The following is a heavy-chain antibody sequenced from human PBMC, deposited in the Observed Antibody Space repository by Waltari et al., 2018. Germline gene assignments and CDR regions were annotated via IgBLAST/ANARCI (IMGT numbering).Heavy chain of an antibody. J-gene: IGHJ6*03. CDR1: GFTVSSNY. Sequence: EVQLVETGGGLIQPGGSLRLSCAASGFTVSSNYMSWVRQAPGKGLELVSVIYSGGSTYYADSVKGRFTISRDNSKNTLYLQMNSLRAEDTAVYYCARVYSGYDYSGYYYYYMDVWGKGTTVTVSS. D-gene: IGHD5-12*01. V-gene: IGHV3-53*02. CDR2: IYSGGST. CDR3: ARVYSGYDYSGYYYYYMDV.